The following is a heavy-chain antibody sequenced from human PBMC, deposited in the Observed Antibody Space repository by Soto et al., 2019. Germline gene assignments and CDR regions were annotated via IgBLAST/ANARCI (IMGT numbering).Heavy chain of an antibody. Sequence: QVQLQESGPGLVKPSQTLSLTCTVSGGSISSGGYYWSRFRPFPVKGLQWVGYIYYNANTYYNPSLKSRVSISIDTSKNQFSLRLTSVTAADTAVYYCARSHRDNWGSPDYFDYWGQGTLVTVSS. V-gene: IGHV4-31*03. CDR2: IYYNANT. D-gene: IGHD7-27*01. CDR1: GGSISSGGYY. CDR3: ARSHRDNWGSPDYFDY. J-gene: IGHJ4*02.